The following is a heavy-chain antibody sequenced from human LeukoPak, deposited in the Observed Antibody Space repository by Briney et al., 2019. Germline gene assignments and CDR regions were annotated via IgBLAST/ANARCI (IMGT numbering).Heavy chain of an antibody. J-gene: IGHJ6*02. D-gene: IGHD3-10*01. CDR2: INPNSGGT. CDR3: ARVWFGEPGRGLDV. Sequence: ASVEVSCKASGYTFTGYYMHWVRQAPGQGLEWMGWINPNSGGTNYAQKFQGGVTMTRDTSISTAYIELSRLRSDDTAVYYCARVWFGEPGRGLDVWGQGTTVTVSS. CDR1: GYTFTGYY. V-gene: IGHV1-2*02.